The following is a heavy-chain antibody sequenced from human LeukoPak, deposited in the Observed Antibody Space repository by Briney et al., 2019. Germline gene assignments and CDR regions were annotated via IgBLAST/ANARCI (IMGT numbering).Heavy chain of an antibody. V-gene: IGHV4-59*05. CDR3: VVVVPAAILYYYYMDV. CDR1: GGSISSYY. Sequence: SETLSLTCTVSGGSISSYYWSWIRQPPGKGLEWIGSIYYSGSTYYNPSLKSRVTISVDTSKNQFSLKLSSVTAADTAVYYCVVVVPAAILYYYYMDVWGKGTTVTVSS. CDR2: IYYSGST. J-gene: IGHJ6*03. D-gene: IGHD2-2*01.